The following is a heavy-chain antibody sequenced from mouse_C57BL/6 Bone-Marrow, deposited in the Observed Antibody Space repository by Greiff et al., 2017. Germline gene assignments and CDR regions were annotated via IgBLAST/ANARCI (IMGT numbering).Heavy chain of an antibody. CDR3: ARRKTTGLRGMDY. V-gene: IGHV1-55*01. CDR2: IYPGSGST. Sequence: VQLQQSGAELVKPGASVKMSCKASGYTFTSYWITWVKQRPGQGLEWIGDIYPGSGSTNYNEKFKSKATLTVDTSSSTAYMQLSSLTSEDSAVYYCARRKTTGLRGMDYWGQGTSVTVSS. D-gene: IGHD1-1*01. J-gene: IGHJ4*01. CDR1: GYTFTSYW.